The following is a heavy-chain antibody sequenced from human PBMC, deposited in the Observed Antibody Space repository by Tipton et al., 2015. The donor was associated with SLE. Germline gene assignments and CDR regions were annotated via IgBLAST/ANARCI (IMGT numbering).Heavy chain of an antibody. CDR1: GGSISRGSYY. D-gene: IGHD3-3*01. J-gene: IGHJ5*02. CDR2: IYTSGST. V-gene: IGHV4-61*02. CDR3: ARDDFWSGREWFDP. Sequence: TLSLTCTVSGGSISRGSYYWSWIRQPAGKGLEWIGRIYTSGSTYYNPSLKSRVTISVDTSKNQFSLKLSSVTAADTAVYYCARDDFWSGREWFDPWGQGTLVTVSS.